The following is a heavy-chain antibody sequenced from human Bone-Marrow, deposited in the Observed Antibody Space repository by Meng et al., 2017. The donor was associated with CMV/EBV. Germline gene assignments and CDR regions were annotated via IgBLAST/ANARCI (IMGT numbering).Heavy chain of an antibody. J-gene: IGHJ6*02. CDR2: IIPILGIA. D-gene: IGHD3-3*01. Sequence: SVKVSCKASGGTFSSYAISWVRQAPGQGLEWMGGIIPILGIANYAQKFQGRVTITADKSTSTAYMELSSLRSEDTAVYYCARAVLRFLEWPSDYYYGMAVWGQGTTVTFYS. V-gene: IGHV1-69*10. CDR1: GGTFSSYA. CDR3: ARAVLRFLEWPSDYYYGMAV.